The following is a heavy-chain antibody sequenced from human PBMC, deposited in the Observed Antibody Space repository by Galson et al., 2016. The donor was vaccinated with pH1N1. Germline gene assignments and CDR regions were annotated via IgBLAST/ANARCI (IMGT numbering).Heavy chain of an antibody. V-gene: IGHV1-69*13. CDR2: IIPIFGTT. CDR1: GGTFSNSA. D-gene: IGHD3-10*01. J-gene: IGHJ6*02. Sequence: SVKVSCKASGGTFSNSAVSWVRQAPGQGLEWMGGIIPIFGTTNYAQKNQGRVTITADQITSTSYMELSSLRSEDTAIYYCASPAIVRGVVYYHYGMDVWGQGTTVTVSS. CDR3: ASPAIVRGVVYYHYGMDV.